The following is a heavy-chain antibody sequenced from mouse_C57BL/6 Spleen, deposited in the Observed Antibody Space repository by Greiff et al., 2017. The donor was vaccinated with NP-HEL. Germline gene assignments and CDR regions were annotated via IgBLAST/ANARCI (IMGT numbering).Heavy chain of an antibody. V-gene: IGHV5-12*01. CDR3: ASTTVVEDWYFDV. CDR2: ISNGGGST. D-gene: IGHD1-1*01. CDR1: GFTFSDYY. Sequence: EVQGVESGGGLVQPGGSLKLSCAASGFTFSDYYMYWVRQTPEKRLEWVAYISNGGGSTYYPDTVKGRFTISRDNAKNTLYLQMSRLKSEDTAMYYCASTTVVEDWYFDVWGTGTTVTVSS. J-gene: IGHJ1*03.